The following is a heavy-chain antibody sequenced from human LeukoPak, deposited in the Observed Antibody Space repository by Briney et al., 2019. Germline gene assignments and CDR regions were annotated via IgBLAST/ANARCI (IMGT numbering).Heavy chain of an antibody. CDR3: ARAAYYDFWSGQIPWFDP. CDR2: IYYSGST. Sequence: SETLSLTCTVSGGSVSSGSYYWSWIRQPPGKGLEWIGYIYYSGSTNYNPSLKSRVTISVDTSKNQFSLKLSSVTAADTAVYYCARAAYYDFWSGQIPWFDPWGQGTLVTVSS. CDR1: GGSVSSGSYY. J-gene: IGHJ5*02. D-gene: IGHD3-3*01. V-gene: IGHV4-61*01.